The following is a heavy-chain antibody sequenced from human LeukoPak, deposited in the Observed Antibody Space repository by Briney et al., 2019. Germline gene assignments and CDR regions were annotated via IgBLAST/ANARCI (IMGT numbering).Heavy chain of an antibody. CDR2: INHSGST. D-gene: IGHD1-14*01. CDR1: GGSFSGYY. J-gene: IGHJ4*02. V-gene: IGHV4-34*01. Sequence: SETLSLTCAVYGGSFSGYYWSWIRQPPGKGLEWIGEINHSGSTNYNPSLKSRVTISVDTSKNQFSLKLSSVTAADTAVYYCARRRVYRNTDYWGQGTLVTVSS. CDR3: ARRRVYRNTDY.